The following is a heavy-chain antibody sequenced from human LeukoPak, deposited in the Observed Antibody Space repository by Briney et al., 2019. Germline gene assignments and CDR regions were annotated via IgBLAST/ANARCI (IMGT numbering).Heavy chain of an antibody. J-gene: IGHJ4*02. CDR1: GYTFTGYY. Sequence: ASVKVSCKASGYTFTGYYMHWVRQAPGQGLEWMGWINPNSGGTKYAQKFQGRVTVTSDTSISTAYMELNSLRSDDTAVYYCARLRDIAGVGEAYWGQGTLLTVSS. D-gene: IGHD2-8*01. V-gene: IGHV1-2*02. CDR3: ARLRDIAGVGEAY. CDR2: INPNSGGT.